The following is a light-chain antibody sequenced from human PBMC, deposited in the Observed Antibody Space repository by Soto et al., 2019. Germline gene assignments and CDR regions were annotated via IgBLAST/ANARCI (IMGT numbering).Light chain of an antibody. J-gene: IGLJ1*01. V-gene: IGLV1-44*01. CDR2: SNN. CDR3: AAWDDSLSGNV. CDR1: SSNIGTNT. Sequence: QSVLPQPPSASVTPGQMVTISCSGSSSNIGTNTVNWYQQLPGTAPKLLIYSNNQRPSGVPDRFSGSKSGTSASLAISGLQSEDEADYYCAAWDDSLSGNVFGSGTKVTVL.